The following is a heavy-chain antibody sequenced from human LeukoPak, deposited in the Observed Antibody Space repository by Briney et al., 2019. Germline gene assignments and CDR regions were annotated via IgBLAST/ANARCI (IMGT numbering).Heavy chain of an antibody. V-gene: IGHV3-9*01. J-gene: IGHJ3*02. CDR3: ARDLGFGELFHDAFDI. CDR2: ISWNSGSI. Sequence: GGSLRLSCAASGFTFGNYAMHWVRQAPGKGLEWVSGISWNSGSIGYVDSVEGRFTISRDNAKNSLYLQMNSLRAEDTAVYYCARDLGFGELFHDAFDIWGQGTMVTVSS. D-gene: IGHD3-10*01. CDR1: GFTFGNYA.